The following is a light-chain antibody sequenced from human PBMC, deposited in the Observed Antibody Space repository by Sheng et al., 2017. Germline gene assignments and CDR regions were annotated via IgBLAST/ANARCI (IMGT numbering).Light chain of an antibody. V-gene: IGLV6-57*01. CDR1: RGSIATNY. J-gene: IGLJ2*01. CDR3: QSYDSEQRVV. Sequence: NFALTQPHSVSESPGKTVSISCTRNRGSIATNYVQWYQHRPGGSPTTVIYENSHRLSGVPDRFSGSVDSSSNSATLTISGLTTEDEADYYCQSYDSEQRVVFGGGTKLTVL. CDR2: ENS.